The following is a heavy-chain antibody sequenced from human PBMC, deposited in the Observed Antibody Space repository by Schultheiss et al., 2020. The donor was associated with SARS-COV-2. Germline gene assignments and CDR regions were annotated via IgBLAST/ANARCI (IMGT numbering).Heavy chain of an antibody. CDR1: GGSISSYS. CDR3: AREGGWFDP. V-gene: IGHV4-59*01. J-gene: IGHJ5*02. Sequence: SETLSLTCSVSGGSISSYSWTWIRQPPEKGLEWIGYIEYSGSTTYNPSLKSRVTMSIDTSKNQFSLKLRSVTAADTAVYYCAREGGWFDPWGQGTLVTVSS. D-gene: IGHD3-16*01. CDR2: IEYSGST.